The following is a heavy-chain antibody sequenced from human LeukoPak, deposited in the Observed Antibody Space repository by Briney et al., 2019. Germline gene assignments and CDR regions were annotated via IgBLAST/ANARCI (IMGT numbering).Heavy chain of an antibody. J-gene: IGHJ3*02. D-gene: IGHD1-26*01. CDR2: IS. CDR1: GFTLSTYS. V-gene: IGHV3-21*01. CDR3: ARASSGSQDAFDI. Sequence: GGSPRLSCAVSGFTLSTYSMNWVRQAPGKGLEWVSSISYAGSVKVRFTISRDNIKNSVYLQMNSLRAEDTAVYYCARASSGSQDAFDIWGQGTMVTVSS.